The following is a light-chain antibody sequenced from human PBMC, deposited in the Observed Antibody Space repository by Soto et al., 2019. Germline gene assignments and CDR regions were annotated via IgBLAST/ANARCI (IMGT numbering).Light chain of an antibody. CDR2: AAS. J-gene: IGKJ1*01. V-gene: IGKV3-20*01. CDR1: QSVXSRY. CDR3: QQYGSATCT. Sequence: EIGVTQSACTLSLSPGERATLSCRASQSVXSRYVGWYQQKPGQAPRLLXDAASNRASGSPDRLSGSGSATDFTLTISRGEPGDFALYYCQQYGSATCTFGQGTKVDIK.